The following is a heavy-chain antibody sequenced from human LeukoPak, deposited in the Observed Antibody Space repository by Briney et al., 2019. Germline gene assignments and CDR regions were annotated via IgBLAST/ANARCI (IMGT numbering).Heavy chain of an antibody. V-gene: IGHV4-39*01. D-gene: IGHD6-19*01. CDR3: ARHGSGWYYFDY. Sequence: SETLSLTCTVSGGSISSSSYYWGWLRQPPGKGLEWIGSIYYSGSTYYNPSLKSRVTISVDTSKNQFSLKLSSVTAADTAVYYCARHGSGWYYFDYWGQGTLVTVSS. J-gene: IGHJ4*02. CDR2: IYYSGST. CDR1: GGSISSSSYY.